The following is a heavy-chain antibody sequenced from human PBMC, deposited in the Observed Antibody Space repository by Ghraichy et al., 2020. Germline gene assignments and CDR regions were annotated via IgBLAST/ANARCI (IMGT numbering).Heavy chain of an antibody. Sequence: SGPTLVKPTQTLTLTCTFSGFSLSTSGVGVGWIRQPPGKALEWLALIYWNDDKRYSPSLKSRLTITKDTSKNQVVLTMTNMDPVDTATYYCALNSGIAAAGTWTNYYYGMDVWGQGTTVTVSS. CDR1: GFSLSTSGVG. V-gene: IGHV2-5*01. J-gene: IGHJ6*02. CDR2: IYWNDDK. CDR3: ALNSGIAAAGTWTNYYYGMDV. D-gene: IGHD6-13*01.